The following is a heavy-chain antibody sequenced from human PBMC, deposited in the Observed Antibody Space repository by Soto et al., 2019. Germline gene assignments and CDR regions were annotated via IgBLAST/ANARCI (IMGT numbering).Heavy chain of an antibody. CDR3: AVCIAAGYYYYYGMDV. D-gene: IGHD6-13*01. J-gene: IGHJ6*02. CDR1: GGSFSGYY. Sequence: SGTLSLTCAVYGGSFSGYYWSWIRQPPGKGLEWIGEINHSGSTNYNPSLKSRVTISVDTSKNQFSLKLSSVTAADTAVYYCAVCIAAGYYYYYGMDVWGQGTTVTVSS. CDR2: INHSGST. V-gene: IGHV4-34*01.